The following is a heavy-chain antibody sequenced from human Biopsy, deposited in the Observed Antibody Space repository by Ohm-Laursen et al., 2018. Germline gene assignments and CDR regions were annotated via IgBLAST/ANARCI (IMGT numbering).Heavy chain of an antibody. V-gene: IGHV4-59*01. Sequence: SETLSLTCTVSGESMGTYYWSWTRQPPGKVMEGIASIYYSGTTHKNPSLRSRVTISVDTSQGLLSLDLSSVTAADTAVYYCSRVRGGFLEWFDYWGQGTLVTVSS. D-gene: IGHD3-3*01. J-gene: IGHJ5*01. CDR2: IYYSGTT. CDR3: SRVRGGFLEWFDY. CDR1: GESMGTYY.